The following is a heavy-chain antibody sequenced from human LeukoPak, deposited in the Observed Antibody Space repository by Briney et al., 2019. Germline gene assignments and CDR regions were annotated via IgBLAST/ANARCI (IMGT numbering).Heavy chain of an antibody. V-gene: IGHV3-7*01. CDR3: ARLSTVVTFDY. CDR1: GFTFSTYW. D-gene: IGHD4-23*01. CDR2: IKEDGSVN. Sequence: GGSLRLSCAASGFTFSTYWMSWVRQPPGKGLEWVANIKEDGSVNAYVDSVKGRFTISRDNAKNSLDLQMHSLRVEDAAVYYCARLSTVVTFDYWGQGTLVTVSS. J-gene: IGHJ4*02.